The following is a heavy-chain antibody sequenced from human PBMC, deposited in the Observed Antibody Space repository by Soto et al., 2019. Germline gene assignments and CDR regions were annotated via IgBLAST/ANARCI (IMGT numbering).Heavy chain of an antibody. Sequence: GASVKDSCKASGYTFTSYYMHWVRQDPGQGREWMGIINPSGGSTSYAQKFQGRVTMTRDTSTSTVYMGLSSLRSDDTAVYYCARVGDFWSGYYPVDAFDIWGQGTMVTVSS. D-gene: IGHD3-3*01. V-gene: IGHV1-46*01. CDR3: ARVGDFWSGYYPVDAFDI. CDR2: INPSGGST. J-gene: IGHJ3*02. CDR1: GYTFTSYY.